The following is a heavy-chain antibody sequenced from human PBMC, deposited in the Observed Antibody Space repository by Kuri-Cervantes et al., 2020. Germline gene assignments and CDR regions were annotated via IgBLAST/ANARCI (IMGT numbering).Heavy chain of an antibody. CDR2: INPNSGGT. J-gene: IGHJ6*02. V-gene: IGHV1-2*02. CDR3: ARSGIAVAGTNYYYGMDV. CDR1: GYAFTGYY. D-gene: IGHD6-13*01. Sequence: ASVKVSCKASGYAFTGYYMHWVRQAPGQGLEWMGWINPNSGGTNYAQKFQGRVTMTRDTSISTAYMELSRLRSDDTAVYYCARSGIAVAGTNYYYGMDVWGQGTTVTVSS.